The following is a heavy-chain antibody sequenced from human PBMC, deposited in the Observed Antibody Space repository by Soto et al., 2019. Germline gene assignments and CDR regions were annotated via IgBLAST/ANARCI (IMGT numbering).Heavy chain of an antibody. CDR3: AANWNFGLNF. Sequence: PGGSLRLSCVASGFDFSDFHISWVRQAPGKGLEWISYISSSLRHTDYAESVKGRFTISRDNAKSSVFLEMSDLRSDDTAVYYCAANWNFGLNFGGQGTLVTVSS. V-gene: IGHV3-11*03. J-gene: IGHJ4*02. CDR1: GFDFSDFH. CDR2: ISSSLRHT. D-gene: IGHD1-1*01.